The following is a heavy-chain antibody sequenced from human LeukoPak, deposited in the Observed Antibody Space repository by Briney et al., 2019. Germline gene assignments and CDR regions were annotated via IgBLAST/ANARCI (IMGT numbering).Heavy chain of an antibody. D-gene: IGHD3-3*01. CDR3: AKGRLNTYYDFWSGYSPLDY. Sequence: GGSLRLSCAASGFSSSSYTVNWVRQAPGKGLEWVSSIGSSGYIYYADSVKGRFTISRDNSKNTLYLQMNSLRAEDTAVYYCAKGRLNTYYDFWSGYSPLDYWGQGTLVTVSS. CDR2: IGSSGYI. J-gene: IGHJ4*02. V-gene: IGHV3-21*01. CDR1: GFSSSSYT.